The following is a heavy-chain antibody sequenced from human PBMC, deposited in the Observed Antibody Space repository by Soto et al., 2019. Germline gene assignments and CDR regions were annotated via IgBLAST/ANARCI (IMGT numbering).Heavy chain of an antibody. D-gene: IGHD3-10*01. CDR3: ARDYGSGDYYYGMDV. CDR2: IYYSGST. V-gene: IGHV4-31*03. CDR1: GFSLISGGYF. Sequence: SETLSLTCTVSGFSLISGGYFWSWIRQHPGKGLEWIGYIYYSGSTYYNPSLKSRVTISVDTSKNQFSLKLSSVTAADTAVYYCARDYGSGDYYYGMDVWGQGTTVTVSS. J-gene: IGHJ6*02.